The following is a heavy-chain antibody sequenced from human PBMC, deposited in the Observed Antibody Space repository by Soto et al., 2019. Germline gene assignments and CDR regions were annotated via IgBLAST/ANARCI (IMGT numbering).Heavy chain of an antibody. V-gene: IGHV1-69*01. Sequence: QVQLVQSGAEVKKPGSSVKVSCKASGGTFGSYAFSWVRQAPGQGLEWMGGIIPVYGAAHYAQKFQGRVTITADESTNTAYMELSSLSSQDTDVYYCATALECRSTSCTIDYWGQGTRVIVSS. J-gene: IGHJ4*02. CDR2: IIPVYGAA. CDR3: ATALECRSTSCTIDY. D-gene: IGHD2-2*01. CDR1: GGTFGSYA.